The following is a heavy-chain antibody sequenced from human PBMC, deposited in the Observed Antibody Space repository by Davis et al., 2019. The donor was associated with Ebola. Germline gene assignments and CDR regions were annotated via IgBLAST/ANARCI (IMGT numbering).Heavy chain of an antibody. CDR3: TRGDGGAVVD. V-gene: IGHV3-49*04. Sequence: GESLKISCAASGFTFGNYAMNWVRQAPGKGLEWVGFIRSKAYGGTTEYAASVKGRFTISRDDSKSIVYLQMNSLKTEDTAVYYCTRGDGGAVVDWGQGTLVTVS. D-gene: IGHD2-15*01. CDR2: IRSKAYGGTT. J-gene: IGHJ4*02. CDR1: GFTFGNYA.